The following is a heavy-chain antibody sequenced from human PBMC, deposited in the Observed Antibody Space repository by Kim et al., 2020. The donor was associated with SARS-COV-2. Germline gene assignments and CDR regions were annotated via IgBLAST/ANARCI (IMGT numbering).Heavy chain of an antibody. CDR1: GFTFSSYA. Sequence: GGSLRLSCAASGFTFSSYAMSWVRQAPGKGLEWVSAISGSGARTYDADSVRGRFTISRDNSKNTLYLQMNSLRAEDTAVYYCAKGAGDYVQYWGQGTLVTVSS. J-gene: IGHJ4*02. V-gene: IGHV3-23*01. CDR3: AKGAGDYVQY. D-gene: IGHD3-10*02. CDR2: ISGSGART.